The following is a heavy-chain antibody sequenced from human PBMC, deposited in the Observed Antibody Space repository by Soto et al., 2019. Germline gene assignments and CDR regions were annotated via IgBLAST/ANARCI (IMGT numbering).Heavy chain of an antibody. V-gene: IGHV3-7*05. J-gene: IGHJ5*02. D-gene: IGHD3-3*01. Sequence: GGSLRLSCAASGFTFSSYWMSWVRQAPGKGLEWVANIKQDGSEKYYVDSVKGRFTISRDNAKNSLYLQMNSLRAEDTAVYYCARDRYYDFYGHWFDPWGQGTLVTVSS. CDR1: GFTFSSYW. CDR3: ARDRYYDFYGHWFDP. CDR2: IKQDGSEK.